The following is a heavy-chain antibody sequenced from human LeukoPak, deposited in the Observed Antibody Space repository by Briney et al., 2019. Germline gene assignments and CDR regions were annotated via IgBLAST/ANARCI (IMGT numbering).Heavy chain of an antibody. V-gene: IGHV1-46*01. Sequence: GASVKVSCKASGYTFTSYDINWVRQAPGHGLEWMAIINPSDGGTYYEQKLQGRVTVTRDTSTSTVYMELSSLRSEDTAIYYCARDTRTMTAVTRGQHYYYGLDVWGQGTLVTVSS. CDR1: GYTFTSYD. CDR3: ARDTRTMTAVTRGQHYYYGLDV. CDR2: INPSDGGT. J-gene: IGHJ6*02. D-gene: IGHD4-17*01.